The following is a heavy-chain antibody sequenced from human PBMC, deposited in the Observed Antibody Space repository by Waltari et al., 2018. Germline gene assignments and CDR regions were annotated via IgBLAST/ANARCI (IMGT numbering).Heavy chain of an antibody. D-gene: IGHD6-25*01. CDR2: IKQDGSEK. V-gene: IGHV3-7*01. Sequence: SWVRQAPGKGLEWVANIKQDGSEKYYVDSVKGRFTISRDNAKNSLYLQMNSLRAEDTAVYYCARDKGDKRHNNYYYMDVWGKGTTVTISS. CDR3: ARDKGDKRHNNYYYMDV. J-gene: IGHJ6*03.